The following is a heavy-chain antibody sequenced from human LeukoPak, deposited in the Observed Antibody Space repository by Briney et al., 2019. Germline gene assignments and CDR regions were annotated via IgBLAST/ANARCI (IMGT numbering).Heavy chain of an antibody. Sequence: SETLSPTCTVSGGSISSYYWSWIRQPPGKGLEWIGRIYTSGSTNYNPSLKSRVTISVDTSKNQFSLKLSSVTAADTAVYYCARVPYYGSGSSNAFDIWGQGTMVTVSS. CDR1: GGSISSYY. CDR3: ARVPYYGSGSSNAFDI. V-gene: IGHV4-4*08. D-gene: IGHD3-10*01. CDR2: IYTSGST. J-gene: IGHJ3*02.